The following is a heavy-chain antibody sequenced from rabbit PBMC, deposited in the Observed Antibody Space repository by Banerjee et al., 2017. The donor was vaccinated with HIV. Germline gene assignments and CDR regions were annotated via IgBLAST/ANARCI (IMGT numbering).Heavy chain of an antibody. J-gene: IGHJ4*01. D-gene: IGHD6-1*01. CDR3: ARDLYAGYAGYGYGYFNL. CDR2: IYAGSSGST. V-gene: IGHV1S40*01. Sequence: QSLEESGGDLVKPGASLTLTCTASGFSFSSSYYMCWVRQAPGKGLEWIACIYAGSSGSTYYASWAKGRFTISKTSSTTVTLQMTSLTAADTATYFCARDLYAGYAGYGYGYFNLWGPGTLVTVS. CDR1: GFSFSSSYY.